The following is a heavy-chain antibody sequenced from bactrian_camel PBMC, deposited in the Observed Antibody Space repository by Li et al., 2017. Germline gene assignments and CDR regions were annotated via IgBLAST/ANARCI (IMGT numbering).Heavy chain of an antibody. CDR1: GNAISGYC. J-gene: IGHJ4*01. CDR2: IDSDGIT. Sequence: HVQLVESGGGSVQAGGSLWLSCSASGNAISGYCMGWFRQAPGKEREGVASIDSDGITTYGASVKDRFTISKDNTKNTLYLQMNSLQPEDTAMYYCGADPYPLDARARVVAGIYWGQGTQVTVS. D-gene: IGHD6*01. CDR3: GADPYPLDARARVVAGIY. V-gene: IGHV3S53*01.